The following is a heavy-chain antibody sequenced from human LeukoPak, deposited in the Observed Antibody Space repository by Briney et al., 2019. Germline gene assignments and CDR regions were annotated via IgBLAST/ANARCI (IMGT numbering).Heavy chain of an antibody. Sequence: ASVKVSCKASGYTFTSYGISWVRQAPGQGLEWMGWISAYNGNTNYAQKLQGRVTMTTDTSTSTAYMELRSLRSDDTAVYYCARGPGSSSWYLTLEGGYYFDYWGQGTLVTVSS. V-gene: IGHV1-18*01. CDR2: ISAYNGNT. J-gene: IGHJ4*02. D-gene: IGHD6-13*01. CDR1: GYTFTSYG. CDR3: ARGPGSSSWYLTLEGGYYFDY.